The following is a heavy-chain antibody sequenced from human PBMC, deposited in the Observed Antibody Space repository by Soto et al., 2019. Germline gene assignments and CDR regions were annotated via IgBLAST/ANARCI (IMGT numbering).Heavy chain of an antibody. CDR1: GSSISSYY. CDR2: IYYSGST. V-gene: IGHV4-59*08. Sequence: PSETLSLTCTVSGSSISSYYWSWIRQPPEKVLEWIGYIYYSGSTNYNPSLKSRVTISVDTSKNQFSLKLNSMTAADTAVYYCARHNYGSGSTYFDYWGQGTLVTVS. CDR3: ARHNYGSGSTYFDY. J-gene: IGHJ4*02. D-gene: IGHD3-10*01.